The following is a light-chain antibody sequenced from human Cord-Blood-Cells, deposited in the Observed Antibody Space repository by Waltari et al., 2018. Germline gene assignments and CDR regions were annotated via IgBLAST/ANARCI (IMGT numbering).Light chain of an antibody. Sequence: DIQMTQSPSTLSASVGDRVTITCRASQSISSWLAWYQQKPGKAPKLLIYDASGLESWVPSRFSGSGSGTEFTLTISSLQPDDFATYYCQQYNSYSWTFGQGTKVEIK. J-gene: IGKJ1*01. CDR1: QSISSW. CDR3: QQYNSYSWT. V-gene: IGKV1-5*01. CDR2: DAS.